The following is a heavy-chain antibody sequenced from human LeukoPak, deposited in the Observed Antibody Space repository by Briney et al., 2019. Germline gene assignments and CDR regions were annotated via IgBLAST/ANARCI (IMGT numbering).Heavy chain of an antibody. Sequence: PGGALRLFCGASGFIFSSYCVLWVRQAPARGREEWAVISYDGSNKYYADSVKGRFTISRDNSKNTLYLQMNSLRAEDTAVYYCAKDNSYYYGSGSSDYGMDVWGQGTTVTVSS. D-gene: IGHD3-10*01. V-gene: IGHV3-30*18. CDR2: ISYDGSNK. CDR3: AKDNSYYYGSGSSDYGMDV. J-gene: IGHJ6*02. CDR1: GFIFSSYC.